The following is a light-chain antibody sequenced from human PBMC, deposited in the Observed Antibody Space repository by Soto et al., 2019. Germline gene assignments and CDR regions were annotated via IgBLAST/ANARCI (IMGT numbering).Light chain of an antibody. CDR3: CSYAGSSTLV. V-gene: IGLV2-23*01. J-gene: IGLJ2*01. CDR1: SSDVGSYNL. Sequence: QSVPTQPASVSGSPGQSITISCTGTSSDVGSYNLVSWYQQHPGKAPKLIIYEGSRRPSGTSNRFSGSKSGNTASLTISGLQAEDEADYYCCSYAGSSTLVFGGGTKLTVL. CDR2: EGS.